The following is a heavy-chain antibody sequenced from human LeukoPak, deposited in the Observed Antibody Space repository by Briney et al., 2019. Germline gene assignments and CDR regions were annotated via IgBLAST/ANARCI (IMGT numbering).Heavy chain of an antibody. CDR2: IKSKTDGGTT. D-gene: IGHD3-22*01. J-gene: IGHJ4*02. Sequence: PGGSLRLSCAASGFTVSNAWMSWVRQAPGKGLEWVGRIKSKTDGGTTDYAAPVKGRFTISRDDSKNTLYLQMNSLKTEDTAVYYCTTIYDSSGYCVYWGQGTLVTVSS. CDR3: TTIYDSSGYCVY. V-gene: IGHV3-15*01. CDR1: GFTVSNAW.